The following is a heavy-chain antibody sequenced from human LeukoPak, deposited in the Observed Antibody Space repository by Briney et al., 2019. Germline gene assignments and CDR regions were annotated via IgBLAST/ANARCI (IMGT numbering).Heavy chain of an antibody. CDR2: IYYSGST. D-gene: IGHD4-17*01. Sequence: SETLSLTCTVSGGSISSYYWSWIRQPPGKGLEWIGYIYYSGSTNYNPSLKSRVTISVDTSKNQFSLKLSSVTAADTAVYYCARDRLDGDYVFFDVWGQGTLVTVSS. J-gene: IGHJ4*02. V-gene: IGHV4-59*01. CDR1: GGSISSYY. CDR3: ARDRLDGDYVFFDV.